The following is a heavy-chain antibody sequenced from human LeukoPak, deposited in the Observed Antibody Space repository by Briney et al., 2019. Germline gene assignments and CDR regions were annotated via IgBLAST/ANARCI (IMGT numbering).Heavy chain of an antibody. CDR2: INDSGST. D-gene: IGHD2-8*01. CDR3: AREGFCINGVCLPPPSAFWFDP. J-gene: IGHJ5*02. CDR1: GGSFGGYY. Sequence: SETLSLTCAVYGGSFGGYYWSWIRQPPGKGLEWIGEINDSGSTNYNPSLKSRVTISVDTSKNQFSLKLSSVTAADTAVYYCAREGFCINGVCLPPPSAFWFDPWGQGTLVTVSS. V-gene: IGHV4-34*01.